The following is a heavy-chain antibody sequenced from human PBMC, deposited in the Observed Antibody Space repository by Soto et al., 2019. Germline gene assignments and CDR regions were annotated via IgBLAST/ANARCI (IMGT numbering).Heavy chain of an antibody. CDR3: ARDLDSSGRYYFDY. J-gene: IGHJ4*02. CDR1: GYTFTSYA. CDR2: INAGNGNT. D-gene: IGHD3-22*01. V-gene: IGHV1-3*01. Sequence: ASVKVSCKASGYTFTSYAMHWVRQAPGQRLEWMGWINAGNGNTKYSQKFQGRVTITRDTSASTVYMELSGLRSEDTAVYYCARDLDSSGRYYFDYWGQGTLVTVSS.